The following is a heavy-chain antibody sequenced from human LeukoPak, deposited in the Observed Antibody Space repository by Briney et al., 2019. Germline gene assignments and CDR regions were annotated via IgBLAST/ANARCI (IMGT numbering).Heavy chain of an antibody. J-gene: IGHJ4*02. Sequence: ASVKVSCKASGYTFTDFGISWVRQAPGQGPEWMGWISAYNGNTKYAQKFQGRVTMTTDTSTSTAYMELRSLRSDDTAVYYCARDLGASTVIFFDYWGQGTLVTVSS. V-gene: IGHV1-18*01. CDR2: ISAYNGNT. D-gene: IGHD4-17*01. CDR3: ARDLGASTVIFFDY. CDR1: GYTFTDFG.